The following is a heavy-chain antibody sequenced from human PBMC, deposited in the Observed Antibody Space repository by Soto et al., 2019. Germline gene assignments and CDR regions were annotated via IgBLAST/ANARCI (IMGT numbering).Heavy chain of an antibody. D-gene: IGHD3-10*01. V-gene: IGHV4-34*01. CDR3: ARAASNYFASGSYLPYYMDV. J-gene: IGHJ6*03. CDR2: INHSGST. Sequence: SETLSLTCAVYGGSFSGYYWSWIRQPPGKGLEWIGEINHSGSTNYNPSLKSRVTISIDTSKNQFSLKLSSVTAADTAVYYCARAASNYFASGSYLPYYMDVWGKGTTVTVSS. CDR1: GGSFSGYY.